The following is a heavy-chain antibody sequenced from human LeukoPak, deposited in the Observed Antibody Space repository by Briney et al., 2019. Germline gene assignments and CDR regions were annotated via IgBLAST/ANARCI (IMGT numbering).Heavy chain of an antibody. CDR3: AKEQTPYSSSSDDY. Sequence: PGGSLRLSCAASGFTFSSYAMHWVRQAPGKGLEWVAVISHDGSVQKYGDSVKVRFTISRDNSKNTVHLHMNSLRAEDTALYYCAKEQTPYSSSSDDYWGQGTLVTVSS. CDR2: ISHDGSVQ. J-gene: IGHJ4*02. D-gene: IGHD6-6*01. V-gene: IGHV3-30*04. CDR1: GFTFSSYA.